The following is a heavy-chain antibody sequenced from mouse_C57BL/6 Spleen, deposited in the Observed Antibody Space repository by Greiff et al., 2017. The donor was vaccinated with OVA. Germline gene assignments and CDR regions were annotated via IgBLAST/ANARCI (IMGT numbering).Heavy chain of an antibody. CDR3: ARDQDSGYFDY. Sequence: DVQLQESGGGLVKPGGSLKLSCAASGFTFSSYAMSWVRQTPEKRLEWVATISDGGSYTYYPDNVKGRFTISRDNAKNNLYLQMSHLKSEDTAMYYCARDQDSGYFDYWGQGTTLTVSS. J-gene: IGHJ2*01. V-gene: IGHV5-4*01. CDR2: ISDGGSYT. D-gene: IGHD3-1*01. CDR1: GFTFSSYA.